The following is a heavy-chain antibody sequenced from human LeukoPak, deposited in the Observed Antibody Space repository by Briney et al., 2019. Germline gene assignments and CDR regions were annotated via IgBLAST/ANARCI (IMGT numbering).Heavy chain of an antibody. CDR1: GFTFSSYA. Sequence: GSLRLSCAASGFTFSSYAMSWVRQAPGKGLEWVSAISGGGSTYYADSVKGRFIISRDNSKNTVYLQLNSLRAEDTAVYYCARGGDTIGSIRSPFDIWGQGTMVTVSS. V-gene: IGHV3-23*01. CDR3: ARGGDTIGSIRSPFDI. CDR2: ISGGGST. J-gene: IGHJ3*02. D-gene: IGHD3-22*01.